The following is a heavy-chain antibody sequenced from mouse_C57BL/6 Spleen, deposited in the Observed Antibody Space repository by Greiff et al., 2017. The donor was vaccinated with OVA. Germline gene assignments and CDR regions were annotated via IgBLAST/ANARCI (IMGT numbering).Heavy chain of an antibody. J-gene: IGHJ3*01. CDR2: IFPRVGSA. V-gene: IGHV1-85*01. D-gene: IGHD1-1*01. CDR1: GYTFTSYD. CDR3: ARSSVSIYYGRGAWFAY. Sequence: VQLQQSGPELVKPGASVKLSCKASGYTFTSYDINWVKQRPGQGLEWIGWIFPRVGSAKYNEKFKGKATLTVNTSSKTAYMGLHSLTSEDSAVYFCARSSVSIYYGRGAWFAYWGQGTLVTVSA.